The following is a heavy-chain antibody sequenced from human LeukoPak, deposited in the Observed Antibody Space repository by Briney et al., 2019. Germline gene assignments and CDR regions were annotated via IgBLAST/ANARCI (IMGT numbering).Heavy chain of an antibody. CDR2: IAYDGSSP. CDR1: GFTLSAHA. Sequence: GTSLRFSCAASGFTLSAHAMHWVRQAPGKGLEWVAAIAYDGSSPHYGDSVKSRFIISRDNSKSAVYLQMNSLRAEDTGVYYCARVGGSNWHPLDYWGQGTLVTVSS. V-gene: IGHV3-30*04. J-gene: IGHJ4*02. D-gene: IGHD6-13*01. CDR3: ARVGGSNWHPLDY.